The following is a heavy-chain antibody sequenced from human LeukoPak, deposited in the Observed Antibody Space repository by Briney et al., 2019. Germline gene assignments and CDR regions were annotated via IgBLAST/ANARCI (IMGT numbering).Heavy chain of an antibody. Sequence: SSETLSLTCAVYGGSFSGYYWSWIRQPPGKGLEWIGEINHSGSTNYNPSLKSRVTTSVDTSKNQFSLKLSSVTAADTAVYYCARDPDCWGQGTLVTVSS. CDR1: GGSFSGYY. CDR3: ARDPDC. V-gene: IGHV4-34*01. J-gene: IGHJ4*02. CDR2: INHSGST.